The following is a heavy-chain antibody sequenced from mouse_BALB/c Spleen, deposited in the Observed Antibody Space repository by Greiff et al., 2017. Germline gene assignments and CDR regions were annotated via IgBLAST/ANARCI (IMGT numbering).Heavy chain of an antibody. J-gene: IGHJ3*01. CDR2: INPYNDGT. V-gene: IGHV1-14*01. CDR3: ARGDGNYVVAY. CDR1: GYTFTSYV. D-gene: IGHD2-1*01. Sequence: EVHLVESGPELVKPGASVKMSCKASGYTFTSYVMHWVKQKPGQGLEWIGYINPYNDGTKYNEKFKGKATLTSDKSSSTAYMELSSLTSEDSAVYYCARGDGNYVVAYWGQGTLVTVSA.